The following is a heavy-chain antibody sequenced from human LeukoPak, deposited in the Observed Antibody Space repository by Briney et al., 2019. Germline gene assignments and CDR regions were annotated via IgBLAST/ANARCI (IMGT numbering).Heavy chain of an antibody. Sequence: PSQTLSLTCTVSGGSISSGSYYWSWIRQPAGKGLEWIGRIYTSGSTNYNPSLKSRVTISVDTSKNQFFLKLSSVTAADTAVYYCARDRGGYCSSTSCYLWGQGTLVTVS. V-gene: IGHV4-61*02. D-gene: IGHD2-2*01. CDR1: GGSISSGSYY. CDR3: ARDRGGYCSSTSCYL. J-gene: IGHJ4*02. CDR2: IYTSGST.